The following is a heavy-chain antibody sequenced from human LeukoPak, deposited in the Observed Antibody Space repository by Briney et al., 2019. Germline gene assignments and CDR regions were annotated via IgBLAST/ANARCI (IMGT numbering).Heavy chain of an antibody. CDR2: IKQDRSEK. J-gene: IGHJ4*02. CDR1: GFTFTNYW. Sequence: GGSLRLSCAASGFTFTNYWMSWVRQAPGKGLELVANIKQDRSEKYYVDSVKGRFTISRDNAKNSLYLQMNSLRAEDTAVYYCAREYNWNGPYYFDYWGQGTLVTVSS. V-gene: IGHV3-7*01. CDR3: AREYNWNGPYYFDY. D-gene: IGHD1-20*01.